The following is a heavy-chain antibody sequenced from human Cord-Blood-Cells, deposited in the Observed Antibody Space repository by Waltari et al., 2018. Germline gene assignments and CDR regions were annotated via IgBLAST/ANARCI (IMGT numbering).Heavy chain of an antibody. Sequence: QVTLRESGPALVKPTQTLTLTCTFSGFSLSTSGMCVSWIRQPPGKALEWLALIDWDDDKYYSTSLKTRLNISKDTSKNQVVLTMTNMDPVDTATYYCARIPRYCSGGSCYYYYGMDVWGQGTTVTVSS. D-gene: IGHD2-15*01. V-gene: IGHV2-70*01. CDR2: IDWDDDK. CDR3: ARIPRYCSGGSCYYYYGMDV. CDR1: GFSLSTSGMC. J-gene: IGHJ6*02.